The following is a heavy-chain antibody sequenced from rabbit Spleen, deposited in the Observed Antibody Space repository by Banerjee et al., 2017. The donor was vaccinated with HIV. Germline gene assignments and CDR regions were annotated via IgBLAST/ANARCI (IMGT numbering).Heavy chain of an antibody. CDR2: IYPGTADT. D-gene: IGHD2-1*01. V-gene: IGHV1S45*01. J-gene: IGHJ4*01. Sequence: QQQLVESGGGLVKPEGSLTLTCTASGFSFSSSYYMCWVRQAPGKGLEWIGCIYPGTADTAYASWAKGRFTISKTSSTTVTLQMTSLTAADTATYFCARGSAAMTMVITGYYLNLWGPGTLVTVS. CDR1: GFSFSSSYY. CDR3: ARGSAAMTMVITGYYLNL.